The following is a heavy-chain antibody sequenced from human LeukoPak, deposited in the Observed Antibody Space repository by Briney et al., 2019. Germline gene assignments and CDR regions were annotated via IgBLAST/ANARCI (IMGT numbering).Heavy chain of an antibody. D-gene: IGHD1-26*01. J-gene: IGHJ4*02. CDR3: AREVSGSSYFDY. CDR2: INNVGSST. V-gene: IGHV3-74*01. Sequence: GGSLRLSCAASGFTFSSYWMHWVRQAPGKGLVWVSRINNVGSSTTYADSVKGRFTISRDNAKNTLYLQMNSLSAEDTAVYYCAREVSGSSYFDYWGQGTQVTVSS. CDR1: GFTFSSYW.